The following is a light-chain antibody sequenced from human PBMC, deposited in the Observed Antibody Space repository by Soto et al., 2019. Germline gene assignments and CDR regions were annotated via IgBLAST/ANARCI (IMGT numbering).Light chain of an antibody. V-gene: IGKV1-5*03. CDR1: QSIGSW. CDR2: KAS. J-gene: IGKJ1*01. CDR3: QEYNSYSWT. Sequence: DIQMTQSPSTLSASVGDRVTITCRASQSIGSWLAWYQQKPGKAPKVLIYKASSLESGVPSRFSGSGSGTEFTLTISSMQPDDFANYYCQEYNSYSWTFGQGTKVEIK.